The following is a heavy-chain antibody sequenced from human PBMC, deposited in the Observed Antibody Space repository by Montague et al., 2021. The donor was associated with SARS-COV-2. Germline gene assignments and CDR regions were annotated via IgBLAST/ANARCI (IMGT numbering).Heavy chain of an antibody. CDR1: GGSISSSSYY. D-gene: IGHD2-2*01. J-gene: IGHJ5*02. V-gene: IGHV4-39*01. Sequence: SETLSLTCTVSGGSISSSSYYWGWIRHPPGQGLEWIGSIYYSGSTYYNPSLKSRVTISVDTSKNQFSLKLSSVTAADTAVYYCARQGDQLLWEYWFDPWGQGTLVTVSS. CDR2: IYYSGST. CDR3: ARQGDQLLWEYWFDP.